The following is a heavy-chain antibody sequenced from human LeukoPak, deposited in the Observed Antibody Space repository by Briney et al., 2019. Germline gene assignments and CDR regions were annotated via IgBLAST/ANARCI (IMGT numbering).Heavy chain of an antibody. D-gene: IGHD2-2*02. V-gene: IGHV4-61*02. CDR3: ARDPQGCCSSTSCYKYYYYYMDV. Sequence: SQTLSLTCTVSGGSISSGSYYWSWIRQPAGKGLEWIGRIYTSGSTNYNPSLKSRVTISVDTSKNQFSLKLSSVTAADTAVYYCARDPQGCCSSTSCYKYYYYYMDVWGKGTTVTVSS. CDR2: IYTSGST. J-gene: IGHJ6*03. CDR1: GGSISSGSYY.